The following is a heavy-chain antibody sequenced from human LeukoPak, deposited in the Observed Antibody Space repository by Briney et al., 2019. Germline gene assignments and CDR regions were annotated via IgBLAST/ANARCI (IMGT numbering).Heavy chain of an antibody. CDR2: TYYRSKWYN. CDR3: ARLTWDHGGP. J-gene: IGHJ5*02. Sequence: SQTLSLNCAISGDSVSSNSAAWNWIRQSPSRGLEWLGRTYYRSKWYNDCAVSVKCRRTINPDTSKNQFSLQLNSVPPEYTAVYYCARLTWDHGGPWGQGTLVTVSS. CDR1: GDSVSSNSAA. V-gene: IGHV6-1*01. D-gene: IGHD7-27*01.